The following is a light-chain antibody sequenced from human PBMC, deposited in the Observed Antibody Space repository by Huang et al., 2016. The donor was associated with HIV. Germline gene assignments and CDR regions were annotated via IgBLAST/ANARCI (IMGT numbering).Light chain of an antibody. CDR3: QETYSIPYP. CDR2: AAS. V-gene: IGKV1-39*01. J-gene: IGKJ2*01. Sequence: DIQMTQSPSSLSASVGDRVTITCRAGQGISVYLNWYQQKPGKAPKLLIYAASTLQSGVPARFSGSGSGTDFTLTISSLQPADSATYYCQETYSIPYPFGQGTKLEIK. CDR1: QGISVY.